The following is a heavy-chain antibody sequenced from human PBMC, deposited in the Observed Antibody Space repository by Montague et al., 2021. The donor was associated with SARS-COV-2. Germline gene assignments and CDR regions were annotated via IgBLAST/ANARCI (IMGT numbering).Heavy chain of an antibody. V-gene: IGHV2-70*01. CDR2: IDWDDDK. Sequence: PALVTPTQTLTLTCTFSGFSLSTSGMCVSWIRQPPGEALEWLALIDWDDDKYYSTSLKTRLTISKDTSKNQVVLTMTNMDPVDTATYYCARTYYDILTGYYTYDYWGQGTLVTVSS. J-gene: IGHJ4*02. CDR1: GFSLSTSGMC. CDR3: ARTYYDILTGYYTYDY. D-gene: IGHD3-9*01.